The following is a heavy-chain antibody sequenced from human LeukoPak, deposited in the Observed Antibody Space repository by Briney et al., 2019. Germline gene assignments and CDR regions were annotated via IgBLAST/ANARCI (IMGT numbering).Heavy chain of an antibody. CDR1: GGSISSYY. CDR2: IYYSGST. V-gene: IGHV4-59*01. D-gene: IGHD4-23*01. CDR3: ARAPSGGRFDY. Sequence: PSETLSLTCTVSGGSISSYYWSWIRQPPGKGLEWIGYIYYSGSTNYNPSLKSRVTISVDTSKNQFSLKLSSVTAADTAVYYCARAPSGGRFDYWGQGTLVTVSS. J-gene: IGHJ4*02.